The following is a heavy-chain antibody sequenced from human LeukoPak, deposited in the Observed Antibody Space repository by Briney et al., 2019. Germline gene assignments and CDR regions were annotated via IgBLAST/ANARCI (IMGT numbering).Heavy chain of an antibody. Sequence: GRSLRLSCAASGFTFSRYGTHWVRQAPGKGLEWLAVISYDGSKKDYADSVKGRFTISRDNSKNTLYLQMNSLRVEDTAVYYCAKDFPHYGSGSSHFDYWGQGTLVTVSS. CDR1: GFTFSRYG. D-gene: IGHD3-10*01. CDR2: ISYDGSKK. CDR3: AKDFPHYGSGSSHFDY. J-gene: IGHJ4*02. V-gene: IGHV3-30*18.